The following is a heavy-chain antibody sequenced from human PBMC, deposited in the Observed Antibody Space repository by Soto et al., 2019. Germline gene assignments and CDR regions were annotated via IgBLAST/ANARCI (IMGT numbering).Heavy chain of an antibody. V-gene: IGHV3-30-3*01. D-gene: IGHD6-6*01. CDR3: ARDPGSSSLRAYYYYGMDV. J-gene: IGHJ6*02. CDR1: GFTFSSYA. Sequence: PGGSLRLSCAASGFTFSSYAMHWVRQAPGKGLEWVAVISYDGSDKYYADSVKGRFTISRDNSKNTLYLQMNSLRAEDTAVYYCARDPGSSSLRAYYYYGMDVWGQGTTVTVSS. CDR2: ISYDGSDK.